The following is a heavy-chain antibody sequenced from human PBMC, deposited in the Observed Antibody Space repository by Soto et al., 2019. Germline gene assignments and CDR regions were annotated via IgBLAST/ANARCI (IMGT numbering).Heavy chain of an antibody. J-gene: IGHJ6*02. D-gene: IGHD4-17*01. CDR3: ARQGPRGLNYYYYGMDV. CDR1: GGSISSGDYY. Sequence: PSETLSLTCTVSGGSISSGDYYWSWIRQPPGKGLEWIGSIYYSGSTYYNPSLKSRVTISVDTSKNQFSLKLSSVTAADTAVYYCARQGPRGLNYYYYGMDVWGQGTTVTVSS. CDR2: IYYSGST. V-gene: IGHV4-39*01.